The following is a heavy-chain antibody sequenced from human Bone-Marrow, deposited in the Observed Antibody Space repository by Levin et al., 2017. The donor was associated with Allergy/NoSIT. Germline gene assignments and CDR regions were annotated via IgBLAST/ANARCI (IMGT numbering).Heavy chain of an antibody. J-gene: IGHJ5*02. Sequence: ASVKVSCKASGYTFTSYDINWVRQATGQGLEWMGWMNPNSGNTGYAQKFQGRVTMTRNTSISTAYMELSSLRSEDTAVYYCARGIACSSTSCYFLWFDPWGQGTLVTVSS. CDR1: GYTFTSYD. V-gene: IGHV1-8*01. CDR2: MNPNSGNT. CDR3: ARGIACSSTSCYFLWFDP. D-gene: IGHD2-2*01.